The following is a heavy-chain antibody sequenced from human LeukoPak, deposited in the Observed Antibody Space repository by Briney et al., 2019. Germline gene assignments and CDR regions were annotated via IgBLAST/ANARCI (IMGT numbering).Heavy chain of an antibody. CDR1: GYTFTDYY. CDR3: ARVYYDSSGYYYDGIDY. V-gene: IGHV1-2*02. Sequence: ASVKVSCKASGYTFTDYYLHWVRQAPGQGLEWMGWINPNSGDTDYAQKFQGRVTMTRDTSISTAYMELSRLRSDDTAVYYCARVYYDSSGYYYDGIDYWGQGTLVTVSS. D-gene: IGHD3-22*01. J-gene: IGHJ4*02. CDR2: INPNSGDT.